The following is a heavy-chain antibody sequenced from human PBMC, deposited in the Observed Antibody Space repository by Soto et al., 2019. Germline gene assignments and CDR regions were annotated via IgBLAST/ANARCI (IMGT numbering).Heavy chain of an antibody. CDR3: ARDSEGDGYNTLGY. J-gene: IGHJ4*02. CDR2: ISYDGSNK. CDR1: GFTFSSYA. Sequence: QVQLVESGGGVVQPGRSLRLSCAASGFTFSSYAMHWVRQAPGKGLEWVAVISYDGSNKYYADSVKGRFTISRDNSKNTLYLQMNSMRAEDTAVYYCARDSEGDGYNTLGYWGQGTLVTVSS. V-gene: IGHV3-30-3*01. D-gene: IGHD5-12*01.